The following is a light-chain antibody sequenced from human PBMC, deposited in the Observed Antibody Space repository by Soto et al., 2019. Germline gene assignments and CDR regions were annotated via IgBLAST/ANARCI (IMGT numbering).Light chain of an antibody. J-gene: IGLJ2*01. CDR3: CSYAGSGIMI. V-gene: IGLV2-23*02. CDR1: SSDVGTYGL. Sequence: QSALTQPASVSGSPGQSITISCTGTSSDVGTYGLFSWYQHHSCKAPKVLVYDVIKRPSGVSNRFSGSKSGNTASLTISGLQDGDEAASSCCSYAGSGIMIFGGGTKLTVL. CDR2: DVI.